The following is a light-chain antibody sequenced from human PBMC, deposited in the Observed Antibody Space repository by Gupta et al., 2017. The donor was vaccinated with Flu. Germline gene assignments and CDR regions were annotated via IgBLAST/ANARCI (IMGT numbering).Light chain of an antibody. CDR1: QNINNF. Sequence: DIQMSQSPSSLSASVGDRVTITCRASQNINNFLNWYQKRPGKAPNLLIYDTSKLQSGVPSRFTGTGSGTDLALTVSGLQLEDFATYYCQQSHSAPWAFGQGTEVEVK. CDR2: DTS. V-gene: IGKV1-39*01. CDR3: QQSHSAPWA. J-gene: IGKJ1*01.